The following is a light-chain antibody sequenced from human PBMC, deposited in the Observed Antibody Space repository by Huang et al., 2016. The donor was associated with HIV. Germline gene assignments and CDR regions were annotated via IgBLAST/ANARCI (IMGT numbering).Light chain of an antibody. CDR3: HQYNNWLLS. CDR2: GSS. CDR1: RSVSTN. J-gene: IGKJ4*01. Sequence: EIVMTQSPATLSVSPGQRGTLSCRANRSVSTNVAWYQQGHGQAPRLLIYGSSTRDPGIPDRVSGSGSGTDFSLTISSLQSEDFALYYCHQYNNWLLSFGGGTRV. V-gene: IGKV3-15*01.